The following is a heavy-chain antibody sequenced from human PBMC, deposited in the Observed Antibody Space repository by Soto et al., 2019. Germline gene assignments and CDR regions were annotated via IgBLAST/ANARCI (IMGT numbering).Heavy chain of an antibody. J-gene: IGHJ6*03. Sequence: ASETLSLTCAVSSDSISSSYWWSWVRPSPGKGLEWIGEISSSGSTNYNPSLKSRVTISVDRSKSQFSLKLSSVTAADTAVYYCARTRGLLTYYYYMDVWGKGTTVTVSS. CDR3: ARTRGLLTYYYYMDV. D-gene: IGHD4-17*01. CDR1: SDSISSSYW. CDR2: ISSSGST. V-gene: IGHV4-4*02.